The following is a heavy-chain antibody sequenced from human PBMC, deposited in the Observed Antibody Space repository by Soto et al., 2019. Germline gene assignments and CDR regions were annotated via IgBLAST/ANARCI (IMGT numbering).Heavy chain of an antibody. CDR3: VKGHLALDN. CDR2: VRNKANSYTT. J-gene: IGHJ4*02. Sequence: EVQLVESGGGLVQPGGSLRLSCTASGFTFSDSYMDWVRQAPGKGLDWVGRVRNKANSYTTEYAASVKGRFTVSRDDSKNSLYLQKNSLKTEDTAVYYCVKGHLALDNWGPGTLVTVSS. CDR1: GFTFSDSY. V-gene: IGHV3-72*01.